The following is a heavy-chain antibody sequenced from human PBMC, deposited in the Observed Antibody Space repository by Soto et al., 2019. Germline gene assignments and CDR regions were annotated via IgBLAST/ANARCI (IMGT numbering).Heavy chain of an antibody. J-gene: IGHJ6*02. CDR1: GGTFSSYA. V-gene: IGHV1-69*01. CDR2: IIPIFGTA. D-gene: IGHD6-13*01. CDR3: ARDIAAAGTGVKYYYYGMDV. Sequence: QVQLVQSGAEVKKPGSSVKVSCKASGGTFSSYAISWVRQAPGQGLEWMGGIIPIFGTANYAQKFQGRVTITADESTSTAYMELSSLRSEDTAVYYCARDIAAAGTGVKYYYYGMDVWGQGTTVTVSS.